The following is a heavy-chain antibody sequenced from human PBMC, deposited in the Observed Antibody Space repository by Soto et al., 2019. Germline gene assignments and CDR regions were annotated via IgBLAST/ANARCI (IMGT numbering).Heavy chain of an antibody. CDR3: ARTYCSGGSCYPHHYYGMDV. D-gene: IGHD2-15*01. CDR1: GYSFTSYW. Sequence: GESLKISCKGSGYSFTSYWIIWVRQMPGKGLEWMGRIDPSDSYTNYSPSFQGHVTISADKSISTAYLQWSSLKASDTAMYYCARTYCSGGSCYPHHYYGMDVWGQGTTVTVSS. V-gene: IGHV5-10-1*01. CDR2: IDPSDSYT. J-gene: IGHJ6*02.